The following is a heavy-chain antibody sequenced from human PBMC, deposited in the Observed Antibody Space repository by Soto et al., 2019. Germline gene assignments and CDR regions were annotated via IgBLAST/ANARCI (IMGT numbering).Heavy chain of an antibody. D-gene: IGHD6-19*01. J-gene: IGHJ4*02. CDR1: GGSISSSNW. CDR3: ARDGENSSGWERDFDY. Sequence: QVQLQESGPGLVKPSGTLSLTCAVSGGSISSSNWWSWVRQPPGKGLEWIGEIYHSGSTNYNPSRKSRVTISVDQSKNQFSLKLSSVTAADTAVYYCARDGENSSGWERDFDYWGQGTLVTVSS. CDR2: IYHSGST. V-gene: IGHV4-4*02.